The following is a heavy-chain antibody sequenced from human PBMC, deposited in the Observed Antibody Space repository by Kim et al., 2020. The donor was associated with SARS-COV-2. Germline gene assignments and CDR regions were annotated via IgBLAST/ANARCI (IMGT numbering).Heavy chain of an antibody. CDR2: SNK. V-gene: IGHV3-33*01. CDR3: VRDAKGPFDY. J-gene: IGHJ4*02. Sequence: SNKSDADLVRGRFTISSDNAKSKVDLQMSSLRAEDTAVYYCVRDAKGPFDYWGQGTRVTISS.